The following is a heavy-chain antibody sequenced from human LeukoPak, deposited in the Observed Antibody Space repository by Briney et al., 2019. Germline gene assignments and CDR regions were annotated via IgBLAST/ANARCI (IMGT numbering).Heavy chain of an antibody. CDR1: GYTFTSYG. Sequence: ASVKVSCKASGYTFTSYGISWVRQAPGQGLEWMGWISAYNGNTNYAQKLQGRVTMTTDTSTSTAYMALRSLRSDDTAVYYCARGDSSSWYNPINWFDPWGQGTLVTVSS. CDR2: ISAYNGNT. CDR3: ARGDSSSWYNPINWFDP. D-gene: IGHD6-13*01. J-gene: IGHJ5*02. V-gene: IGHV1-18*01.